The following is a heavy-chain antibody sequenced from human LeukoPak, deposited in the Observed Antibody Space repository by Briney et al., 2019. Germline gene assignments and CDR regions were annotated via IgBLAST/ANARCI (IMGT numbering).Heavy chain of an antibody. V-gene: IGHV4-34*01. D-gene: IGHD1-26*01. Sequence: SETLSLTCAVYGGSFSGYYWSWIRQPPGKGLEWIGEINHSGSTNYNPSLKSRVTISVDTSKNQFSLKLSSVTAAGTAVYYCARARGYSGSYPSYWGQGTLVTVSS. CDR3: ARARGYSGSYPSY. CDR2: INHSGST. J-gene: IGHJ4*02. CDR1: GGSFSGYY.